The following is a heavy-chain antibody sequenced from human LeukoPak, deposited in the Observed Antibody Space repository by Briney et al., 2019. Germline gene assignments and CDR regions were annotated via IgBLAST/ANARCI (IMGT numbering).Heavy chain of an antibody. CDR3: ARHRGWLQDAFDI. Sequence: SETLSLTCTVSGGSISSYYWSWIRQPPGKGLEWIGYIYYSGSTNYNPSLKSRVTISVDTSKNQFSLKLSSVTAADTAVYYCARHRGWLQDAFDIWGQGTMATVSS. J-gene: IGHJ3*02. V-gene: IGHV4-59*08. D-gene: IGHD5-24*01. CDR2: IYYSGST. CDR1: GGSISSYY.